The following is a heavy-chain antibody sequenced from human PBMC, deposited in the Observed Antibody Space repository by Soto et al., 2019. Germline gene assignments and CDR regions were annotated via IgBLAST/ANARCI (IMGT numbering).Heavy chain of an antibody. CDR3: GRYYDTSNRPYFGH. D-gene: IGHD3-22*01. J-gene: IGHJ1*01. V-gene: IGHV4-59*04. CDR2: IYYTGAT. CDR1: VFTVSSYSMN. Sequence: PGGSLRLSCAASVFTVSSYSMNWVRQPPGKGLEWVGTIYYTGATYYNPSLKSRLTISLDTAKNQFSLRLSSVTAADTAVYYCGRYYDTSNRPYFGHWGQGTLVTVSS.